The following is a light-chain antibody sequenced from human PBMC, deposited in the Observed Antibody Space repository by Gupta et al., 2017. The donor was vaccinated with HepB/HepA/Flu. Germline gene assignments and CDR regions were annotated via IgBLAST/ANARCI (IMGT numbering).Light chain of an antibody. V-gene: IGKV1-5*03. CDR2: RTS. CDR3: QQFNSFPFT. CDR1: QSIGNY. J-gene: IGKJ2*01. Sequence: DIQMTQSPPILSASVGNRVTITCRASQSIGNYLAWYQQKPGKAPKILIYRTSSLESGVPSRFSGSASGTEFTLTISSLQPDDFATYYCQQFNSFPFTFGQGTKLEIK.